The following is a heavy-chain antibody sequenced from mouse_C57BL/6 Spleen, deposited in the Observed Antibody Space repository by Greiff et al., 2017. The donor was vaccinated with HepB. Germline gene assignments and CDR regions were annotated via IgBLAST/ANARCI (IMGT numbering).Heavy chain of an antibody. CDR2: ISDGGSYT. CDR1: GFTFSSYA. V-gene: IGHV5-4*01. D-gene: IGHD2-4*01. J-gene: IGHJ3*01. CDR3: ARESYDYDSWFAY. Sequence: EVKVVESGGGLVKPGGSLKLSCAASGFTFSSYAMSWVRQTPEKRLEWVATISDGGSYTYYPDNVKGRFTISRDNAKNNLYLQMSHLKSEDTAMYYCARESYDYDSWFAYWGQGTLVTVSA.